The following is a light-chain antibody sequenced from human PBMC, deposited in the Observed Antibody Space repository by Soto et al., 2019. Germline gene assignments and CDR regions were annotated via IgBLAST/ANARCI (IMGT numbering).Light chain of an antibody. V-gene: IGKV3-11*01. Sequence: EIVLTQSPATLSLSPGERATLSCRASQSVSSYLAWYQQKTGQAPRLLIYDASNRATGIPARFSGSGSGTDFTLTISGLEPEDFAVYYCQQRSNWPGTFGQGTKVEIK. J-gene: IGKJ1*01. CDR3: QQRSNWPGT. CDR1: QSVSSY. CDR2: DAS.